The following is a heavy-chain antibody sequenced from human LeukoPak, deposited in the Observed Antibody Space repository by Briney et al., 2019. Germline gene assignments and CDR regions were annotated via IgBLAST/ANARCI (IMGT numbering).Heavy chain of an antibody. V-gene: IGHV3-23*01. CDR2: ISGSGGST. CDR3: ARVSYYGSGSYAAFDI. D-gene: IGHD3-10*01. Sequence: QPGGSLRLSCAASGFTFSSYGMSWVRQAPGKGLEWVSAISGSGGSTYYADSVKGRFTISRDNAKNSLYLQMNSLRAEDTALYYCARVSYYGSGSYAAFDIWGQGTMVTVSS. CDR1: GFTFSSYG. J-gene: IGHJ3*02.